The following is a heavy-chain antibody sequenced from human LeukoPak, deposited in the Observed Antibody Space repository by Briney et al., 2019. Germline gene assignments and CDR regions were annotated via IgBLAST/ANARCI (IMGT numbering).Heavy chain of an antibody. Sequence: SETLSLTCTVSGGSISSNYYWGWIRQPPGKGLEWIGSIYSSGTTYYNPSLKSRVTISVDTSKNQFSLKLGSVTAADTAVYYCARPNQYCIGDSCYSGHYWGQGTLVTVSS. CDR2: IYSSGTT. V-gene: IGHV4-39*01. CDR1: GGSISSNYY. D-gene: IGHD2-15*01. J-gene: IGHJ4*02. CDR3: ARPNQYCIGDSCYSGHY.